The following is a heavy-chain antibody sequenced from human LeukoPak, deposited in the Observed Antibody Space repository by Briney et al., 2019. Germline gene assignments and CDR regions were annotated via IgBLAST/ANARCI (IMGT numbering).Heavy chain of an antibody. CDR1: GDSVSSNSAA. CDR2: TYYRSKWYN. V-gene: IGHV6-1*01. D-gene: IGHD5-24*01. CDR3: ARVASGDGYNYFLDY. Sequence: SQTLSLTCAISGDSVSSNSAAWNWIRQSPSRGLEWLGRTYYRSKWYNDYAVSVKSRITINPDTSKNQFSLKLSSVTAADTAVYYCARVASGDGYNYFLDYWGQGTLVTVSS. J-gene: IGHJ4*02.